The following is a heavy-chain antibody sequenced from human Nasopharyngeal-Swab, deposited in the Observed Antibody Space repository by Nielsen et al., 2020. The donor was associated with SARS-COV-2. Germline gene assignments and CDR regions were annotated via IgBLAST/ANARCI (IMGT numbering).Heavy chain of an antibody. J-gene: IGHJ4*02. CDR2: INHRGST. D-gene: IGHD2-2*01. CDR3: ARLYCSSTSCPDY. CDR1: GGSFSGYY. Sequence: SEPLSLTCAVYGGSFSGYYWSWIRQPPGKGLEWIGEINHRGSTNYNPSLKSRVTISLDTSKNQFSLKLSSVTAADTAVYYCARLYCSSTSCPDYWGQGTLVTVSS. V-gene: IGHV4-34*01.